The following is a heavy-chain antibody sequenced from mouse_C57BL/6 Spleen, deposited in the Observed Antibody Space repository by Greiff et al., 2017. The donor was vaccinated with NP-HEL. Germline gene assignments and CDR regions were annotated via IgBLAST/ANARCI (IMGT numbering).Heavy chain of an antibody. CDR2: IDPETGGT. Sequence: VQLQQSGAELVRPGASVTLSCKASGYTFTDYEMHWVKQTPVHGLEWIGAIDPETGGTAYNQKFKGKAILTADKSSSTAYMELRSLTSEDSAVYYCTIPLITTVVAPPSMAMDYWGQGTSVTVSS. CDR3: TIPLITTVVAPPSMAMDY. CDR1: GYTFTDYE. D-gene: IGHD1-1*01. J-gene: IGHJ4*01. V-gene: IGHV1-15*01.